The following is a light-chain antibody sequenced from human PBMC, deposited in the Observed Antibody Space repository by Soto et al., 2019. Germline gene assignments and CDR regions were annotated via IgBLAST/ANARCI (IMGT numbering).Light chain of an antibody. J-gene: IGKJ1*01. CDR3: HQYNSMT. CDR1: QSISSW. CDR2: KAS. Sequence: DIQMTQSPSTLSASVGDRVTITCRASQSISSWLAWYQQKPGKAPKLLIYKASSLESGVESRFSGRGSGTAFTLPIISLQPDDFGTYTCHQYNSMTFGKGTKVEVK. V-gene: IGKV1-5*03.